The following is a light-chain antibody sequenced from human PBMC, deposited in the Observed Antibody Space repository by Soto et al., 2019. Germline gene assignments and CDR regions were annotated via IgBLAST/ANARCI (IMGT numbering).Light chain of an antibody. CDR2: DVS. V-gene: IGLV2-14*03. Sequence: SVLTQPASVSGSPGQSITISCTRASSDVGGFDHVSWYQQHPGKVPRLLIYDVSSRPSGVSDRFSGSKSGNTASLTISGLQAEDEADYYCNSFTTTNTYVFGTGTKVTVL. CDR3: NSFTTTNTYV. J-gene: IGLJ1*01. CDR1: SSDVGGFDH.